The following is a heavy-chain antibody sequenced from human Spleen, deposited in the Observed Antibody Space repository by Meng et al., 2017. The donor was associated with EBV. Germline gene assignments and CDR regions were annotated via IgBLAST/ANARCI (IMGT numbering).Heavy chain of an antibody. V-gene: IGHV4-34*01. D-gene: IGHD3-22*01. CDR1: GGSFSGYG. CDR3: ARGLDDISGYSPAQLDY. Sequence: QGHLQPWGAGLLKPSETLSLTCAVYGGSFSGYGWTWIRQPPGKGLEWIGEINHSGSANYKPSLKSRVTISVDTSKKQFSLKLSSVTAADTAVYYCARGLDDISGYSPAQLDYWGQGTLVTVSS. CDR2: INHSGSA. J-gene: IGHJ4*02.